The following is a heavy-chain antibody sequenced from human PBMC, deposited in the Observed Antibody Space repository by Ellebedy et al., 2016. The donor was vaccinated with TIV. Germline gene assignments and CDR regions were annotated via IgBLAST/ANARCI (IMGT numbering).Heavy chain of an antibody. Sequence: GESLKISCAASGFTFSNYVLSWVRQAPGKGLEWVSTIGLSGGNTYYADSVKGRFTISRDNSKNTLSLQMNSLRAEDTAVSYCATEDGGYVFDHWGQGALVTVSS. J-gene: IGHJ4*02. D-gene: IGHD5-12*01. CDR2: IGLSGGNT. CDR3: ATEDGGYVFDH. V-gene: IGHV3-23*01. CDR1: GFTFSNYV.